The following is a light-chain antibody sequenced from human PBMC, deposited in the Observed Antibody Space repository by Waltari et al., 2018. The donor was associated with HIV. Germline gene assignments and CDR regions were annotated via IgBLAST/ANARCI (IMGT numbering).Light chain of an antibody. J-gene: IGLJ2*01. CDR1: SSNIGRNY. V-gene: IGLV1-47*01. Sequence: QSVLTQTPSASGTPGQRVTISCSGSSSNIGRNYVYWYQQLPGTAPKLLIYRNKQRPSGVPDRFSGSKSGTSASLAISGLRSEDEADYYCAAWDNSLSVLVVFGGGTKLTVL. CDR3: AAWDNSLSVLVV. CDR2: RNK.